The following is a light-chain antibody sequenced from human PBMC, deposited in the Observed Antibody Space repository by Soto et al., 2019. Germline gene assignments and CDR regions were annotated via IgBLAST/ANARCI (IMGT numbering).Light chain of an antibody. CDR2: KAS. CDR3: QQYNSYFYT. Sequence: DIQMTQSPSTLSASVGDRVTLICRASQSIGYWLAWYQQKPGKAPKVLIHKASSLASGVPSRFRGRGSGTQFTLNISSLQPDDFATYYCQQYNSYFYTFGQGTKLEI. V-gene: IGKV1-5*03. CDR1: QSIGYW. J-gene: IGKJ2*01.